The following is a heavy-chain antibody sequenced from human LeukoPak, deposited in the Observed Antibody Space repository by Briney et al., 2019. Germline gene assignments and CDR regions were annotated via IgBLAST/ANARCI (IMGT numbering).Heavy chain of an antibody. CDR2: IDSDGRST. V-gene: IGHV3-74*01. CDR1: GFTFSSYA. D-gene: IGHD3-22*01. Sequence: GGSLRLSCAASGFTFSSYAMSWVRQAPGKGLEWVSRIDSDGRSTAYADSVKGRITISRDNAKNTLYLQMNSLRAEDTAVYYCVRSHSYDSSGYYYNYYGVDVWGQGTTVTVSS. CDR3: VRSHSYDSSGYYYNYYGVDV. J-gene: IGHJ6*02.